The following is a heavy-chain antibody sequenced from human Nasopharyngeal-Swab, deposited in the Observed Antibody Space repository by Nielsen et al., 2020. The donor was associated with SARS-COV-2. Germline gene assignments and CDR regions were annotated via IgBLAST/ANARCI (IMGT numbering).Heavy chain of an antibody. CDR1: GYTFTSYG. D-gene: IGHD3-9*01. CDR2: ISAYNGST. CDR3: ARDRPGIFFFRRGQDAFDI. V-gene: IGHV1-18*01. Sequence: ASVKVSCKASGYTFTSYGISWVRQAPGQGLEWMGWISAYNGSTNYAQKLQGRVTMTTDTSTSTAYMELRSLRSDDTAVYYCARDRPGIFFFRRGQDAFDIWGQGTMVTVSS. J-gene: IGHJ3*02.